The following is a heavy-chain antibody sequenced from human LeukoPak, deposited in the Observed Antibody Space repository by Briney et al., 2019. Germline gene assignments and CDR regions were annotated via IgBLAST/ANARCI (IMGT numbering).Heavy chain of an antibody. Sequence: PSETLSLTCTVSGYSISSGYYWGWIRQPPGKGLEWIGNIYHSGTTYYNPSLQSRVTISVDTSKNQFSLKLSSVTAADTAVYYCARGSSTIFGVVPPDYWGQGTLVTVSS. CDR2: IYHSGTT. D-gene: IGHD3-3*01. CDR3: ARGSSTIFGVVPPDY. CDR1: GYSISSGYY. V-gene: IGHV4-38-2*02. J-gene: IGHJ4*02.